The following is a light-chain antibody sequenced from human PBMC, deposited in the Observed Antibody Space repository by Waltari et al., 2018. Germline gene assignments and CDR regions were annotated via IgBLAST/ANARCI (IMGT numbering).Light chain of an antibody. CDR1: SPAVGGYNL. CDR3: CSYGGVNTLGVL. J-gene: IGLJ2*01. V-gene: IGLV2-23*02. CDR2: EVN. Sequence: QSALTQPASVSGSPGQSITITCPGSSPAVGGYNLVSGYQHHPGRAPRLLIYEVNERPSGIPSRFSGSKSGNTASLTISGLQIEDEADYYCCSYGGVNTLGVLFGGGSKLTV.